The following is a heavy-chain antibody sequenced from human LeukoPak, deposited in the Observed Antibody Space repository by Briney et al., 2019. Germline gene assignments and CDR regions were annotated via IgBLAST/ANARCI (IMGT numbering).Heavy chain of an antibody. CDR1: GFPFSSYW. D-gene: IGHD4-23*01. J-gene: IGHJ4*02. Sequence: SGGSLRLSCVASGFPFSSYWMTWVRQAPGKGLEWVANIKQDGSKKSYVDSVKGRFTISRDNAKNSLYLQMNSLRAEDTAVYYCTKEASQSYGRTWGQGTLVTVSS. CDR2: IKQDGSKK. CDR3: TKEASQSYGRT. V-gene: IGHV3-7*03.